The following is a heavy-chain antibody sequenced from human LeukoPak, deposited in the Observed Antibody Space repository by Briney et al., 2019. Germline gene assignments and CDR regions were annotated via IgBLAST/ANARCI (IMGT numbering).Heavy chain of an antibody. CDR3: AKIAVAGDYFDY. CDR2: ISYSGST. J-gene: IGHJ4*02. Sequence: SETLSLTCTVSGGSISSYYWGWIRQPPGKGLEWIGSISYSGSTYYNPSLKSRVTISVDTPESQLSLRLSSVTAADTAVYYCAKIAVAGDYFDYWGQGNLVTVSS. D-gene: IGHD6-19*01. CDR1: GGSISSYY. V-gene: IGHV4-39*01.